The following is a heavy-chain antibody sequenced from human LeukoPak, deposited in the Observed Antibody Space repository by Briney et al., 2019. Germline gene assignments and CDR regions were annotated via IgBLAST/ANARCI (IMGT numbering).Heavy chain of an antibody. Sequence: PGGSLRLSCAASGYTFSSYAMSWVRQAPGKGLEWVSAISGSGGSTYYADSVKGRFTISRDNSKNTLYLQMNSLRAEDTAVYYCAKDSQPLGGGSFDPWGQGTLVTVSS. CDR2: ISGSGGST. D-gene: IGHD3-10*01. CDR1: GYTFSSYA. V-gene: IGHV3-23*01. CDR3: AKDSQPLGGGSFDP. J-gene: IGHJ5*02.